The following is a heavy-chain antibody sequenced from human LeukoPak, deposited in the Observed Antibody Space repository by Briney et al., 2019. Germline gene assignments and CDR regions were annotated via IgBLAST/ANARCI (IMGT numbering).Heavy chain of an antibody. D-gene: IGHD3-9*01. CDR2: ISYDGSNK. J-gene: IGHJ6*02. CDR3: AGEGPAAYYDILTGPNYYYYGMDV. V-gene: IGHV3-30*07. Sequence: GGSLRLSCAASGFTFSSYAMHWVRQAPGKGLEWVAVISYDGSNKYYADSVKGRFTISRDNAKNSLYLQMNSLRAEDTAVCYCAGEGPAAYYDILTGPNYYYYGMDVWGQGTTVTVSS. CDR1: GFTFSSYA.